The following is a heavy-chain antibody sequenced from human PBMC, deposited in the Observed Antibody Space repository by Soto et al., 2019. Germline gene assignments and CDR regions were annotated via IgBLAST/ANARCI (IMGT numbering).Heavy chain of an antibody. CDR3: ARLGGYYQALDS. CDR1: DGSIIPYY. V-gene: IGHV4-59*08. J-gene: IGHJ4*02. Sequence: PSETLSLTCTVSDGSIIPYYWSWIRQPPGKGLEWIGYIYYAGTTTYNPSLKSRVSISVDTSKNEVSLKLTSVTAADTAVYYCARLGGYYQALDSWGQGTVVTVSS. D-gene: IGHD3-22*01. CDR2: IYYAGTT.